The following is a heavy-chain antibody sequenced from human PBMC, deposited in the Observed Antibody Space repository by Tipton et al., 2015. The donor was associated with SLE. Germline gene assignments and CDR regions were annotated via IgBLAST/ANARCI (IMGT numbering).Heavy chain of an antibody. CDR1: DGSIRSGGYY. V-gene: IGHV4-31*02. CDR2: ISNTGNT. D-gene: IGHD4-23*01. Sequence: LRLSCTVSDGSIRSGGYYWSWFRQHPGKGLEWIGYISNTGNTYYNPSLKSRVTISVDTSKKQFSLKVNSVTAADTAMYYCSRDLVTWGQGTLVTVSS. J-gene: IGHJ4*02. CDR3: SRDLVT.